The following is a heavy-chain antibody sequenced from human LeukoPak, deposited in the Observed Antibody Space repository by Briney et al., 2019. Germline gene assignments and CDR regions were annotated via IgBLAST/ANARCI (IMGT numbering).Heavy chain of an antibody. CDR1: GYTFTGYY. Sequence: ASVKVSCKASGYTFTGYYMHWVRRAPGQGLEWMGWINPNSGGTNYAQKFQGRVTMTRDTSISTAYMELSRLRSDDTAVYYCARVTLSEIVVFDIWGQGTMVTVSS. J-gene: IGHJ3*02. CDR3: ARVTLSEIVVFDI. D-gene: IGHD2-15*01. V-gene: IGHV1-2*02. CDR2: INPNSGGT.